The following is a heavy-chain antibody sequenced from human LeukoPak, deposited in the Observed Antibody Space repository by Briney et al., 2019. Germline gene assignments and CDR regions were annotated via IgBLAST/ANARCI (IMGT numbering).Heavy chain of an antibody. Sequence: PGGSLRLSCAASGFTFSSYSMNWVRQAPGKGLEWVSSISSSSSYIYYVDSVKGRFTISRDNAKNSLYLQMNSLRAEDTAVYYCARGIAVAGSSRRAFDIWGQGTMVTVSS. CDR2: ISSSSSYI. J-gene: IGHJ3*02. D-gene: IGHD6-19*01. CDR3: ARGIAVAGSSRRAFDI. V-gene: IGHV3-21*01. CDR1: GFTFSSYS.